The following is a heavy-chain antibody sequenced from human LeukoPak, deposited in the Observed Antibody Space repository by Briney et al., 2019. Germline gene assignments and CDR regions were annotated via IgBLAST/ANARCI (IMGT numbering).Heavy chain of an antibody. CDR3: ARVLRRSTGCPVGY. J-gene: IGHJ4*02. D-gene: IGHD2-2*01. Sequence: ASVKVSCKASGYTFTSYDINWVRQATGQGFEWMGWMNPNSGNTGYAQKFQGRVTMTRNTSISTAYMELSSLRSEDTAVYYCARVLRRSTGCPVGYWGQGTLVTISS. CDR1: GYTFTSYD. V-gene: IGHV1-8*01. CDR2: MNPNSGNT.